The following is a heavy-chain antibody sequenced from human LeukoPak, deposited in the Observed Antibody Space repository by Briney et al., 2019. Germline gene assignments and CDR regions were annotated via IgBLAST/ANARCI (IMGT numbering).Heavy chain of an antibody. CDR1: GDSISSSYW. CDR2: IYHSGST. Sequence: SGTLSLTCAVSGDSISSSYWWSWVRQPPGKGLEWIGEIYHSGSTNYNPSLKSRVTISVDTSKNQFSLKVNSVTASDTAVYYCVRDRELYYWGQGILVTVSS. CDR3: VRDRELYY. J-gene: IGHJ4*02. D-gene: IGHD1-26*01. V-gene: IGHV4-4*02.